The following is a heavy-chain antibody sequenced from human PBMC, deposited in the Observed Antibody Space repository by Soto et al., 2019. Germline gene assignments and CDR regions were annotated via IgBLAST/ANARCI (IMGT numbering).Heavy chain of an antibody. CDR3: ARASVVVDGMDV. D-gene: IGHD3-10*01. Sequence: ASSEVSCKASGYTFTSYYMHWVRQAPGQGLEWMGIINPSGGSTSYAKKFQGRVTMTRDTSTSTVYMELSSLRSEDTAVYYCARASVVVDGMDVWGQGTTVTVSS. J-gene: IGHJ6*02. CDR2: INPSGGST. V-gene: IGHV1-46*01. CDR1: GYTFTSYY.